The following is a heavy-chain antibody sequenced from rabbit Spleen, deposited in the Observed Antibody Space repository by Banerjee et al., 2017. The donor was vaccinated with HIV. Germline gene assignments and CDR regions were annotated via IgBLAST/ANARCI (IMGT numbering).Heavy chain of an antibody. J-gene: IGHJ3*01. CDR1: GFSFSTDYD. D-gene: IGHD8-1*01. CDR3: ARDGAGGSYFAL. V-gene: IGHV1S40*01. CDR2: IYTGDDGS. Sequence: VESGGGLVKPGTSLTLICTASGFSFSTDYDMCWVRQAPGKGLEWIGCIYTGDDGSYYANWVNGRFSISRENAQNTVFLQMTSLTAADTATYFCARDGAGGSYFALWGQGTLVTVS.